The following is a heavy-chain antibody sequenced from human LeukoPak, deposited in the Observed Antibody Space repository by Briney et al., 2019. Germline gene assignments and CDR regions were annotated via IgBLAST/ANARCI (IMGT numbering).Heavy chain of an antibody. V-gene: IGHV4-39*01. CDR2: FSYGGST. CDR1: GGSITNSYDF. CDR3: ARHRVQGAYSEFDY. Sequence: SETLSLTCTVSGGSITNSYDFWGWLRQPPGKGLEWIGSFSYGGSTYYNPSLKSRVTISVDTSKNQFSLNLNSVTAADTSVYYCARHRVQGAYSEFDYWGQGTLVAVSS. D-gene: IGHD6-13*01. J-gene: IGHJ4*02.